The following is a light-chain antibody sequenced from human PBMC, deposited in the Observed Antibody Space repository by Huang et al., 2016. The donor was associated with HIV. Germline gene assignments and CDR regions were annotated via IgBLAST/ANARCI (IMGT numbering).Light chain of an antibody. V-gene: IGKV1-39*01. Sequence: DIQMTQSPSSLSASVGDRVTITCRASQTIYSYLHWYQQKPGKAAKLLIYAGSRLQSEVSARFSGSGSGTDFSLTITSPQPEDFATYYCQQSHNMPWTFGQGTKVEIK. CDR1: QTIYSY. CDR2: AGS. J-gene: IGKJ1*01. CDR3: QQSHNMPWT.